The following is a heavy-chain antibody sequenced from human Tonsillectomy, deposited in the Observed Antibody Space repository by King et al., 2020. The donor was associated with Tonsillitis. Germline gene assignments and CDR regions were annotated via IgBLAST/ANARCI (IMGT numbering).Heavy chain of an antibody. CDR3: ARDRFAVLPGAIPYFDP. CDR1: GYTFTDYY. Sequence: VQLVQSGAEVKKPGASVKVSCKTSGYTFTDYYFHWVRQAPGQGLEWMGWINPNSGDTHYAQKFQGRVTMTRDTSITTAYMELSRLRSDDTAVYYCARDRFAVLPGAIPYFDPWGLGTLVAVSS. CDR2: INPNSGDT. D-gene: IGHD2-2*01. V-gene: IGHV1-2*02. J-gene: IGHJ5*02.